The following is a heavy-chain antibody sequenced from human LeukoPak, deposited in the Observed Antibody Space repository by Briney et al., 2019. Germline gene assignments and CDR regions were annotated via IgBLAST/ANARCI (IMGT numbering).Heavy chain of an antibody. V-gene: IGHV1-2*02. J-gene: IGHJ4*02. Sequence: ASVKVSCKGSGYTFTDYYMHWVRQSPGQGLEWMGWIYPNRGGTNYAQKFQGRVTMTRDTSINTAYMELSRLRSDDTAVYYCARAYDGSGNLDYWGQGTLVTVSS. D-gene: IGHD3-22*01. CDR2: IYPNRGGT. CDR1: GYTFTDYY. CDR3: ARAYDGSGNLDY.